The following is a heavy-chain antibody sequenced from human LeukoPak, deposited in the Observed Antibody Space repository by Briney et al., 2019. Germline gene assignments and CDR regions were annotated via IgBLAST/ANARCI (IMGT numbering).Heavy chain of an antibody. V-gene: IGHV3-53*01. CDR1: GFTVSSNY. CDR3: AKDRVWGSIAVAGEFDY. J-gene: IGHJ4*01. Sequence: GGSLRLSCAASGFTVSSNYMSWVRQAPGKGLEWVSVIYSGGSTYYADSVKGRFTISRDNSKNTLYLQMNSLRAEDTAVYYCAKDRVWGSIAVAGEFDYWGQGTLVTVSS. D-gene: IGHD6-19*01. CDR2: IYSGGST.